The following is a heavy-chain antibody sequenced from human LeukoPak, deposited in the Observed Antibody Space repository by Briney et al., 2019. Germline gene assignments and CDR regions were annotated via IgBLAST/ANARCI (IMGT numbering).Heavy chain of an antibody. J-gene: IGHJ6*03. V-gene: IGHV1-2*02. CDR3: ARDFSVVADSSSWYNHYYYYYMDV. CDR2: INPNSGGT. D-gene: IGHD6-13*01. CDR1: GYTFTGYY. Sequence: ASVKVSCKASGYTFTGYYMHWVRQAPGQGLEWMGWINPNSGGTNYAQKFQGRVTMTRDTSISTAYMELSRLRSDDTAVYYCARDFSVVADSSSWYNHYYYYYMDVWGKGTTVTVSS.